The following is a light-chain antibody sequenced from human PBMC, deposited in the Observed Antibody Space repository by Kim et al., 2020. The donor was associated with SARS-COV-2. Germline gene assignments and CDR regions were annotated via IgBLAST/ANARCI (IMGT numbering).Light chain of an antibody. J-gene: IGLJ2*01. Sequence: QSALTQPPSASGSPGQSVTISCTGTSSDVGGYNYVSWYQQHPGKAPKLMIFQVSKRPSGVPDRFSGSKSGNTASLTVSGLQAEDEADYYCSSYARRNNVVFGGGTQLTVL. CDR3: SSYARRNNVV. CDR2: QVS. CDR1: SSDVGGYNY. V-gene: IGLV2-8*01.